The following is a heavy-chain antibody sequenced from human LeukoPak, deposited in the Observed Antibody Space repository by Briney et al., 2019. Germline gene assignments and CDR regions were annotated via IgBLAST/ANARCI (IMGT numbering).Heavy chain of an antibody. CDR2: ISSSSSYI. D-gene: IGHD5-12*01. Sequence: GGSLRPSCAASGFTFSSYSMNWVRQAPGKGLEWVSSISSSSSYIYYADSVKGRFTISRDNAKNSLYLQMNSLRAEDTAVYYCARDQGLSGYDSHGFDYWGQGTLVTVSS. CDR1: GFTFSSYS. CDR3: ARDQGLSGYDSHGFDY. V-gene: IGHV3-21*01. J-gene: IGHJ4*02.